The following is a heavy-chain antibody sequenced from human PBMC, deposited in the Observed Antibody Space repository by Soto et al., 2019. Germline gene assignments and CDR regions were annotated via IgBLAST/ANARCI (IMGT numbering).Heavy chain of an antibody. CDR3: ARLNYYDSSEGYYGMDV. V-gene: IGHV5-10-1*01. Sequence: LKISCKGSGYSFTSYWISWVRQMPGKGLEWMGRIDPSDSYTNYSPSFQGHVTISADKSISTAYLQWSSLKASDTAMYYCARLNYYDSSEGYYGMDVWGQGTTVTVSS. CDR2: IDPSDSYT. D-gene: IGHD3-22*01. CDR1: GYSFTSYW. J-gene: IGHJ6*02.